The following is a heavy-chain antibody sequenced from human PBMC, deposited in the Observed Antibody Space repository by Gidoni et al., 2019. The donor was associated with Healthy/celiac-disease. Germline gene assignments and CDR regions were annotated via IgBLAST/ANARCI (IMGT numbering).Heavy chain of an antibody. V-gene: IGHV3-48*03. CDR1: GFTFSRYD. D-gene: IGHD6-19*01. CDR3: ETERQVWGSSGWVYYFDY. J-gene: IGHJ4*02. CDR2: ISSSGSTI. Sequence: EVQLVESGGGLVQPARNMRLSCSASGFTFSRYDMIWVRQAPGKGREWVSYISSSGSTIYYAASVNGRFPIARDNATNSMYLQMNSLRPQVTAVYYCETERQVWGSSGWVYYFDYWGQGTLVTVSS.